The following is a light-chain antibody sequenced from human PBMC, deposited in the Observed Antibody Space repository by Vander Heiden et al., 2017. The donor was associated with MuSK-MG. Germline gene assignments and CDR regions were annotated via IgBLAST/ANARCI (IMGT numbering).Light chain of an antibody. CDR2: EVS. J-gene: IGLJ1*01. Sequence: QSALTQPASVSGSPGQSITISCTGTSSDVGSYNLVSWYQQHPGKAPKLMIYEVSKRPSGVSNRFSGSKSGNTASVTISGLQAEDEADYYCCSYAGSSTSVFGTGTKVTVL. CDR1: SSDVGSYNL. V-gene: IGLV2-23*02. CDR3: CSYAGSSTSV.